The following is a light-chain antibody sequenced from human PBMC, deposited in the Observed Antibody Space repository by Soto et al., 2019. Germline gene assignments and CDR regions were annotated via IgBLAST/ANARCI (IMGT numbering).Light chain of an antibody. Sequence: ETLLTQSPGTLSLSPGERATLSCRACQSVSNYLAWFQQKPGQAPRLLIFDTTNRAPGTPARFSGSGSVTDFTLTISSLEPEDFAVYYCQQRRNLPYTFGQGTKLEIK. V-gene: IGKV3-11*01. CDR3: QQRRNLPYT. CDR1: QSVSNY. CDR2: DTT. J-gene: IGKJ2*01.